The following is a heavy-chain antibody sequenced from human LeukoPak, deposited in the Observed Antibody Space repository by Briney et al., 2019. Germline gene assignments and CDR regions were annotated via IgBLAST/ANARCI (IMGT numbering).Heavy chain of an antibody. J-gene: IGHJ4*02. D-gene: IGHD3-10*01. CDR2: IYYSGST. Sequence: PSETLSLTCTVSGGSISSGGYSWSWIRQPPGKGLEWIGYIYYSGSTYYNPSLKSRVTISVDTSKNQFSLKLSSVTAADTAVYYCAREPAGDYFESLYYFDYWGQGTLVTVSS. V-gene: IGHV4-30-4*01. CDR3: AREPAGDYFESLYYFDY. CDR1: GGSISSGGYS.